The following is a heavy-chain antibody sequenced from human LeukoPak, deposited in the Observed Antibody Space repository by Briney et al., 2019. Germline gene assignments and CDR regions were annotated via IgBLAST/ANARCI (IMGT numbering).Heavy chain of an antibody. Sequence: SQTLSLTCAISGDSVSSNSAAWNWIRQSPSRGLEWLGRTYYRSKWYNDYAVSVKSRITINPDTSKNQFSLQLNSVTPEDTAVYYCARGPIFGVVINNWFDPWGQGTLVTVSS. CDR1: GDSVSSNSAA. CDR2: TYYRSKWYN. V-gene: IGHV6-1*01. CDR3: ARGPIFGVVINNWFDP. D-gene: IGHD3-3*01. J-gene: IGHJ5*02.